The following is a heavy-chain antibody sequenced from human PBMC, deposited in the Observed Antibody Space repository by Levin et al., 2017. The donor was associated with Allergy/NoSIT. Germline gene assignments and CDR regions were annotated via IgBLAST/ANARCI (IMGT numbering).Heavy chain of an antibody. CDR3: ASRMDY. CDR2: ISSSSTI. J-gene: IGHJ4*02. Sequence: PGESLKISCAASGFTFSSYSMNWVRQAPGKGLEWVSYISSSSTIYYADSVKGRFTISRDNAKNSLYLQMNSLRDEDTAVYYCASRMDYWGQGTLVTVSS. D-gene: IGHD2-8*01. CDR1: GFTFSSYS. V-gene: IGHV3-48*02.